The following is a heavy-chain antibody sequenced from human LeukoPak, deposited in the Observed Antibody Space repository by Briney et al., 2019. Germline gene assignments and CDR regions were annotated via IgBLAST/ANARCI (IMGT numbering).Heavy chain of an antibody. CDR1: GYTFTSYG. J-gene: IGHJ4*02. CDR2: ISAYNGNT. Sequence: GASVKVSCKASGYTFTSYGISWVRQAPGQGLEWMGWISAYNGNTNYAQKLQGRATMTPDTSTSTAYMELRSLRSDDTAVYYCARDRRYSYGYRYFDYWGQGTLVTVSS. V-gene: IGHV1-18*01. CDR3: ARDRRYSYGYRYFDY. D-gene: IGHD5-18*01.